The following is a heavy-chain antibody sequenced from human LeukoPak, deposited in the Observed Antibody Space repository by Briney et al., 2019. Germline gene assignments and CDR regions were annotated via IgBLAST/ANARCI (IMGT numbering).Heavy chain of an antibody. CDR1: GGSFSGYY. V-gene: IGHV4-34*01. CDR2: INHSGST. CDR3: AKAAAGGFDY. J-gene: IGHJ4*02. D-gene: IGHD6-13*01. Sequence: SETLSLTCAVFGGSFSGYYWSWIRQPPGKGLEWIGEINHSGSTNYNPSLKSRVTISVNTSKNQFSLKLSSVTAADTAVYYCAKAAAGGFDYWGQGTLVTVSS.